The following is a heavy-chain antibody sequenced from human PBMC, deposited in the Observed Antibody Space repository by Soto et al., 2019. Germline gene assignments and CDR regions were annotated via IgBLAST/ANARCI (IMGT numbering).Heavy chain of an antibody. CDR1: GYTFTSYA. J-gene: IGHJ4*02. V-gene: IGHV1-3*01. Sequence: GASVKVSCKASGYTFTSYAMHWVRQAPGQRLEWMGWINAGNGNTKYSQKFQGRVTITRDTSASTAYMEPSSLRSEDTAVYYCALYSSGWYYFDYWGQGTLVTVSS. CDR3: ALYSSGWYYFDY. D-gene: IGHD6-19*01. CDR2: INAGNGNT.